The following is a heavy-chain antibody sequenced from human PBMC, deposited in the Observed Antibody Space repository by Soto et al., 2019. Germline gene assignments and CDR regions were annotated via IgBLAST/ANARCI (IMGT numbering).Heavy chain of an antibody. D-gene: IGHD6-13*01. J-gene: IGHJ4*02. V-gene: IGHV1-18*04. CDR1: GYTFTSYG. CDR2: ISAYDGDT. CDR3: ARDRPFSVSWEPIDY. Sequence: QVQLVQSGPEVKKPGASVKVSCKASGYTFTSYGISWVRQAPGQGLEWMAWISAYDGDTRFARNLQGRVTMTPDSSTTTAYMELRSLRSDDTAVYYCARDRPFSVSWEPIDYWGQGTLVTVSS.